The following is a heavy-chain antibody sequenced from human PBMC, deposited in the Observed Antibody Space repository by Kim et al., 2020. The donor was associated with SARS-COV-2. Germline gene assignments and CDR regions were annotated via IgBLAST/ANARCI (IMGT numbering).Heavy chain of an antibody. V-gene: IGHV3-74*01. D-gene: IGHD1-26*01. CDR1: GFTFSNYW. J-gene: IGHJ4*02. CDR3: VRMGIVGARAPDY. Sequence: GGSLRLSCAASGFTFSNYWMYWVRQAPGKGLMWVSGIKSDGRSTNYADSVKGRFTISRDNPKNTVYLQMNSLRGEDTAVYYCVRMGIVGARAPDYWGQGTLVTVSS. CDR2: IKSDGRST.